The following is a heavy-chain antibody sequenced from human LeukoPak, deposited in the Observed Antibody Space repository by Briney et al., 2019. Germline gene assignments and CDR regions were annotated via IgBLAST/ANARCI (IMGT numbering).Heavy chain of an antibody. V-gene: IGHV4-59*01. CDR1: GGSISSYY. CDR2: IYYSGST. Sequence: PSETLSLTCTVSGGSISSYYWSWIRQPPGKGLEWIGYIYYSGSTNYNPSLKSRVTISVDTSKNQFSLKLSSVTASDTAVYYWAXXXRGYSYGYIAFDIWGQGTMVTVSS. CDR3: AXXXRGYSYGYIAFDI. J-gene: IGHJ3*02. D-gene: IGHD5-18*01.